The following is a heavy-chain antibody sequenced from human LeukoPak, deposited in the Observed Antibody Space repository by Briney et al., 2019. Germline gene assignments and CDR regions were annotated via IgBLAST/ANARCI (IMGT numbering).Heavy chain of an antibody. V-gene: IGHV4-30-4*01. CDR1: GGSISSGDYY. CDR2: IYYSGST. J-gene: IGHJ4*02. D-gene: IGHD2-15*01. Sequence: SETLSFTCTVSGGSISSGDYYWSWIRQPPGKGLEWIGYIYYSGSTYYNPSLKSRVTISVDTSKNQFSLKLSSVTAADTAVYYCARKYCSGGSCYYFDYWGQGTLVTVSS. CDR3: ARKYCSGGSCYYFDY.